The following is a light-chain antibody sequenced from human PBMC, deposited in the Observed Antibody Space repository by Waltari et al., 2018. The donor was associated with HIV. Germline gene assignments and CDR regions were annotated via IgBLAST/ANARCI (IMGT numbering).Light chain of an antibody. CDR3: SSYAGSAVV. J-gene: IGLJ2*01. CDR2: DVT. V-gene: IGLV2-8*01. Sequence: QSALTQPPSASGSPGQSVTIPCPGTGNDVGGYNYVSWYQLHPGKAPKLLIYDVTRRPSGVPELFSGSKSGNTASLTVSGLQGDDEADYYCSSYAGSAVVFGGGTKLTVL. CDR1: GNDVGGYNY.